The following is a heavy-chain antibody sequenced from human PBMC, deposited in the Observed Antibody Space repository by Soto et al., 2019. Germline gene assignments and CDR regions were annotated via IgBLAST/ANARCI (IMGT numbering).Heavy chain of an antibody. J-gene: IGHJ6*02. CDR3: ARHPDYGGKYYYYGMDV. CDR1: GDSISDSSFY. D-gene: IGHD4-17*01. CDR2: IYYKGYT. V-gene: IGHV4-39*01. Sequence: QLQLQESGPGLVKPSETLSLTCTSSGDSISDSSFYWAWIRQPPGKGLEWIGSIYYKGYTKYNPSLESRVTITVDTSRNQFSLRLSSVTASDTSVYFCARHPDYGGKYYYYGMDVWGPGTTVIVSS.